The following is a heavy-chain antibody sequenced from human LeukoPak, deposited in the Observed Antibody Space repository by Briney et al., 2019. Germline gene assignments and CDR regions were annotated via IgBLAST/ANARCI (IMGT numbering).Heavy chain of an antibody. CDR2: ISYIGST. CDR1: DDSFSSHY. CDR3: ARDLVTVTKGFDI. J-gene: IGHJ3*02. Sequence: SETLSLTCAVSDDSFSSHYWTWIRQPPGKGLEWIGYISYIGSTNYNPSLKSRVTISIDTSKNQFSLKLSSVTAADTAVYYCARDLVTVTKGFDIWGQGTMVGVSS. D-gene: IGHD4-17*01. V-gene: IGHV4-59*11.